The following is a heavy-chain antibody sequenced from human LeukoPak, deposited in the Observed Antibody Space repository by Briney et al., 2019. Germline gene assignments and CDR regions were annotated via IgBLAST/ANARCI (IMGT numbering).Heavy chain of an antibody. D-gene: IGHD3-22*01. J-gene: IGHJ4*02. Sequence: GGSLRLSCAASGFTFSNYGMHWVRQAPGKGLEWVAVISFDGNNKYYADSVKGRFTISRDNSKNTLYLQMSSLRAEDTAVYYCAREVTASSGFYLDYWGQGTLVTVSS. CDR1: GFTFSNYG. CDR2: ISFDGNNK. V-gene: IGHV3-30*03. CDR3: AREVTASSGFYLDY.